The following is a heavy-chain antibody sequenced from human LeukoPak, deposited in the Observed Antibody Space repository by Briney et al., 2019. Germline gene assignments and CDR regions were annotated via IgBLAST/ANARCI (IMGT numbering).Heavy chain of an antibody. CDR3: VVVVAVYYFDY. Sequence: SETLSLTCTVSGGSISSSSYYWGWIRQPPGKGLEWIGSIYYSGSTYYNPSLKSRVTISVDTSKNQFSLKLSSVTAADTAVYYCVVVVAVYYFDYWGQGTLVTVSS. D-gene: IGHD2-15*01. CDR2: IYYSGST. CDR1: GGSISSSSYY. V-gene: IGHV4-39*07. J-gene: IGHJ4*02.